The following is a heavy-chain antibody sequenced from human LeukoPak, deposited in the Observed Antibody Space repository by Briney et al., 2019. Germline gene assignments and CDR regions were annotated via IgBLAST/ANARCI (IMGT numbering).Heavy chain of an antibody. D-gene: IGHD4-11*01. V-gene: IGHV1-69*05. J-gene: IGHJ6*03. Sequence: SVKVSCKASGGTFSSYAISWVRQAPGQGLEWMGGIIPIFGTANYAQKFQGRVTITTDESTSTAYMELSSLSSEDMAVYYCARCYSNPALPDYYYYMDVWGKGTTVTVSS. CDR1: GGTFSSYA. CDR3: ARCYSNPALPDYYYYMDV. CDR2: IIPIFGTA.